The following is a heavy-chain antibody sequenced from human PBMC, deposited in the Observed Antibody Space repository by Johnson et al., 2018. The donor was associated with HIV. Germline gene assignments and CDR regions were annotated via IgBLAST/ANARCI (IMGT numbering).Heavy chain of an antibody. J-gene: IGHJ3*02. CDR2: ISYDGSNK. CDR1: GFTFSSYA. D-gene: IGHD3-9*01. CDR3: ASPEAPYYDILTGYYAAFDI. Sequence: QVQLVESGGGVVQPGRSLRLSCAASGFTFSSYAMHWVRQAPGTGLEWVAVISYDGSNKYYADSVKVRFTLSRDNSQNTLYLQMNSLRAEDTAGYYGASPEAPYYDILTGYYAAFDIWGQGTMVTVSS. V-gene: IGHV3-30-3*01.